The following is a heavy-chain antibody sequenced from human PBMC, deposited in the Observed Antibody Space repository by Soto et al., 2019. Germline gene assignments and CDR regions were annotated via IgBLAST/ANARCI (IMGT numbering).Heavy chain of an antibody. CDR2: ISDSADST. CDR1: GFTFSSHA. CDR3: AKDMYYYGSGSFGSFDY. V-gene: IGHV3-23*01. J-gene: IGHJ4*02. Sequence: GGSLRLSCAASGFTFSSHAMSWVRQAPGKGLEWVSGISDSADSTHYADSVGGRFTISRDNSRNTLYLQMNSLRAEDTAVYYCAKDMYYYGSGSFGSFDYWGQGTLVTVSS. D-gene: IGHD3-10*01.